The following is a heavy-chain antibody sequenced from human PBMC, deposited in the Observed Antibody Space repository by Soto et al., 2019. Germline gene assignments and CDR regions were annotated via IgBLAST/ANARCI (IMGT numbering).Heavy chain of an antibody. V-gene: IGHV3-23*01. Sequence: GGSLRLSCAASGFIFTNYAMNWVRQAPGKGLEWVSVIGGRGNSAYYADSVQGRFTISRDNSKNTLSLQMSSLTADDTAIYYCLREGRGSFDFCGRGTMVTV. CDR2: IGGRGNSA. CDR3: LREGRGSFDF. CDR1: GFIFTNYA. J-gene: IGHJ3*01. D-gene: IGHD5-12*01.